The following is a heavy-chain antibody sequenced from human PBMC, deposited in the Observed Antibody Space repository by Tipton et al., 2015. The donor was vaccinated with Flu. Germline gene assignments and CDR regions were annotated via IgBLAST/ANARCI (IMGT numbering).Heavy chain of an antibody. CDR3: ASGPEQWLVNPHYFDY. V-gene: IGHV4-4*07. J-gene: IGHJ4*02. CDR1: GGSISSYY. Sequence: TLSLTCTVSGGSISSYYWSWIRQPAGKGLEWIGRIYTSGSTNYNPSLKSRVTISVDTSKNQFSLKLSPVTAADTAVYYCASGPEQWLVNPHYFDYWGQGTLVTVSS. CDR2: IYTSGST. D-gene: IGHD6-19*01.